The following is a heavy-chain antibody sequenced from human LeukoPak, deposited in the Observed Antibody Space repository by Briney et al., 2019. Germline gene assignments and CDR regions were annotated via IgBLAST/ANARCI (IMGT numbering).Heavy chain of an antibody. Sequence: SQTLSLTCTVSGGSISSGRYYWSWIRQPAGKGLEWIGRVSTTGSTNYNPSLKSRVTISLDTSKNQFSLKLSSVTAADTAVYYCARVGGYCSSTSCWRGYYYYYYMDVWGKGTTVTVSS. CDR2: VSTTGST. CDR3: ARVGGYCSSTSCWRGYYYYYYMDV. CDR1: GGSISSGRYY. V-gene: IGHV4-61*02. J-gene: IGHJ6*03. D-gene: IGHD2-2*01.